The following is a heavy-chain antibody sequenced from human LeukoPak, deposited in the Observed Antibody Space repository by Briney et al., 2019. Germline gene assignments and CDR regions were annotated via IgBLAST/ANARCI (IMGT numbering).Heavy chain of an antibody. Sequence: PSETLSLTCTVSGGSISSYYWSWIRQPPGKGLEWIGYIYYSGSTNHNPSLKSRVTISVDTSKNQFSLKLSSVTAADTAVYYCASLGEFDYWGQGTLVTVSS. CDR2: IYYSGST. CDR1: GGSISSYY. CDR3: ASLGEFDY. J-gene: IGHJ4*02. V-gene: IGHV4-59*01.